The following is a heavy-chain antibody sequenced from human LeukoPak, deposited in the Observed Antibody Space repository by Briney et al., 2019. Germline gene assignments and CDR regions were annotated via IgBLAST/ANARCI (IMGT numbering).Heavy chain of an antibody. CDR1: GGSISSYY. Sequence: SETLSLTCTVSGGSISSYYWSWIRQPAGKGLEWIGRIYTSESTNYNHSLKSRVTMSVDTSKNQFSLKLSSVTAADTAVYYCARLDSGYSQDYYYYYGMDVWGQGTTVTVSS. J-gene: IGHJ6*02. V-gene: IGHV4-4*07. CDR2: IYTSEST. CDR3: ARLDSGYSQDYYYYYGMDV. D-gene: IGHD5-18*01.